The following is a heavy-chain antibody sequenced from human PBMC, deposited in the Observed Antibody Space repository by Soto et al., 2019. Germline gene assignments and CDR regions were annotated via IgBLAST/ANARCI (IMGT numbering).Heavy chain of an antibody. Sequence: ASVKVSCKASGYTFTSYDISWVRQATGQGLEWMGWMNPNSGNTGYAQKLQGRVTMTRDTSMSTAYMELSSLRSEDTAVYYCARASLLLCSGGSCYTGDAFDIWGKGTMVTVSS. CDR1: GYTFTSYD. D-gene: IGHD2-15*01. V-gene: IGHV1-8*01. CDR3: ARASLLLCSGGSCYTGDAFDI. J-gene: IGHJ3*02. CDR2: MNPNSGNT.